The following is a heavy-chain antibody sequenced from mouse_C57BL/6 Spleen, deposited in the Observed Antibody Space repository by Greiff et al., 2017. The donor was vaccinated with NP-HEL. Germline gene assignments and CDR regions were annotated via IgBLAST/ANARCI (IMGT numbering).Heavy chain of an antibody. CDR1: GYTFTSYG. V-gene: IGHV1-81*01. D-gene: IGHD1-1*01. Sequence: VQLQESGAELARPGASVKLSCKASGYTFTSYGISWVKQRTGQGLEWIGEIYPRSGNTYYNEKSKGKATLTADKSSSTAYMELRSLTSEDSAVYFCARSGYYGSRGYWYFDVWGTGTTVTVSS. CDR2: IYPRSGNT. J-gene: IGHJ1*03. CDR3: ARSGYYGSRGYWYFDV.